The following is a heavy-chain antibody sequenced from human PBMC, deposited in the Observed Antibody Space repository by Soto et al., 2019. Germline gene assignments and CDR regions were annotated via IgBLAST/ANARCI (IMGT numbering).Heavy chain of an antibody. J-gene: IGHJ4*02. D-gene: IGHD2-8*01. CDR3: ASSIVLMVYGCLNY. CDR2: IIPIFGTA. Sequence: SVKVSCKASGGTFSSYAISWVRQAPGQGLEWMGGIIPIFGTANYAQKFQGRVTITADESTSTAYMELSSLRSEDTAVYYCASSIVLMVYGCLNYWGQGTLVTVSS. V-gene: IGHV1-69*13. CDR1: GGTFSSYA.